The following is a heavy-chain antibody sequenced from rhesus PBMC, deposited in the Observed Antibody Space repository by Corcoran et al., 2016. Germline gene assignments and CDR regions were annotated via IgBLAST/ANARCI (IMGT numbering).Heavy chain of an antibody. Sequence: QVQLVQSGGEIKQPGASVKLSCKASGYTFTSYYIHWVRQAPGQGLQWIGLISPYNGNKAYAQTFQGRVTMTTDTSTNTGYMELSSLRSEDTAVYYCARGAYSNRFDYWGQGVLVTVSS. V-gene: IGHV1-180*01. CDR3: ARGAYSNRFDY. J-gene: IGHJ4*01. CDR1: GYTFTSYY. D-gene: IGHD4-23*01. CDR2: ISPYNGNK.